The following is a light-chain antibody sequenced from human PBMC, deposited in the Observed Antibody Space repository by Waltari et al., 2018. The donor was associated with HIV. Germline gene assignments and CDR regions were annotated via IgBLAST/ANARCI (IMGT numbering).Light chain of an antibody. Sequence: QLILTQSPSASASLGAAVTLTCILSSGHSTYAIAWHQHHPETGPRFLMKLNSDGSHSKGDGIPDRFSGSSSGAERYLTISSLQSEDEADYYCQTWDTGPWVFGGGTKLTVL. J-gene: IGLJ3*02. CDR3: QTWDTGPWV. CDR2: LNSDGSH. CDR1: SGHSTYA. V-gene: IGLV4-69*02.